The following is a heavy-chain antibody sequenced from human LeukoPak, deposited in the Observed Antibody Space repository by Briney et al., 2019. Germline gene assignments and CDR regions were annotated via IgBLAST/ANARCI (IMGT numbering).Heavy chain of an antibody. CDR2: LNWNGAST. CDR3: AKDTFSDGPDY. CDR1: GFTFDDYG. J-gene: IGHJ4*02. V-gene: IGHV3-20*04. D-gene: IGHD3-16*01. Sequence: GGSLRLSCAASGFTFDDYGLSWVRQVPGKGLEWVSGLNWNGASTGYADSVKGRFTISRDNAKNTLYLQMNSLRAEDTAVYYCAKDTFSDGPDYWGQGTLVTVSS.